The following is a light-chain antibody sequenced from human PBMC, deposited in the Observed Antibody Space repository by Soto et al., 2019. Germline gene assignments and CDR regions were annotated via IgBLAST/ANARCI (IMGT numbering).Light chain of an antibody. J-gene: IGKJ1*01. V-gene: IGKV3-15*01. Sequence: EIVMTPSPDTLSVSPGERATLSCRASQSVSSNLAWYQQKPGQAPRLLIYGASTRATGIPARFSGSGSGTEFTLSISSLQSEDFSVYYCQQYNNSWTFGQGTKVEIK. CDR3: QQYNNSWT. CDR1: QSVSSN. CDR2: GAS.